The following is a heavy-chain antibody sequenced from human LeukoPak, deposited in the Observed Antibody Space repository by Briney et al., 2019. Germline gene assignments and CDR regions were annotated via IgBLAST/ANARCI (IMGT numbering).Heavy chain of an antibody. Sequence: SQTLSLTCAISGGSVSSNSVTWNWVRQSPSRGLEWLGRTYYRSTWYNDYAVSVRGRITVNPDTSKNQFSLHLNSVTPEDTAVYYCARRLTQYDCFDPWGQGILVTVSS. CDR1: GGSVSSNSVT. V-gene: IGHV6-1*01. D-gene: IGHD2-2*01. CDR3: ARRLTQYDCFDP. J-gene: IGHJ5*02. CDR2: TYYRSTWYN.